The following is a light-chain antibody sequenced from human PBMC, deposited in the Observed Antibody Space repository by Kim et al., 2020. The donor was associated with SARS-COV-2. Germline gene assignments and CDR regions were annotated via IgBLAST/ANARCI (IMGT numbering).Light chain of an antibody. CDR2: RTN. V-gene: IGLV10-54*04. Sequence: QAGLTQPPSVSKGLRQTVTLTCTGNSNNVGNQGAAWLQQHQGHPPKLLSYRTNNRPSGISERFSASRSGNTASLTITGLQPEDEADYYCSAWDSSLSAWMFGGGTKLTVL. J-gene: IGLJ3*02. CDR3: SAWDSSLSAWM. CDR1: SNNVGNQG.